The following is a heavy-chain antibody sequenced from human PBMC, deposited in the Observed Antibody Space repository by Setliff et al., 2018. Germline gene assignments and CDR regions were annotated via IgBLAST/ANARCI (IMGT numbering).Heavy chain of an antibody. J-gene: IGHJ4*02. CDR2: VDWDDDK. CDR3: ARDSREYYFDY. V-gene: IGHV2-70*04. CDR1: GFSFGISGMR. D-gene: IGHD3-22*01. Sequence: SGPTLVNPTQTLTLTCTYSGFSFGISGMRLSWIRQAPGKALEWLACVDWDDDKFYSTSLATRLTISKDTFKNQVILTMTNMDPADTATYFCARDSREYYFDYWGQGILVTVS.